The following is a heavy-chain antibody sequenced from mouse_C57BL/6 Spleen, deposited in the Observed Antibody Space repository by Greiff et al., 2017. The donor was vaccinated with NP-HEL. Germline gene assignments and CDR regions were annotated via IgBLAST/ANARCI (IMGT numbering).Heavy chain of an antibody. D-gene: IGHD2-1*01. CDR1: GFTFSDYG. J-gene: IGHJ4*01. CDR2: ISSGSSTI. Sequence: DVKLVESGGGLVKPGGSLKLSCAASGFTFSDYGMHWVRQAPEKGLEWVAYISSGSSTIYYADTVKGRFTISRDNAKNTLFLQMTSLRSEDTAMYYCASPLYHLAMDYWGQGTSVTVSS. V-gene: IGHV5-17*01. CDR3: ASPLYHLAMDY.